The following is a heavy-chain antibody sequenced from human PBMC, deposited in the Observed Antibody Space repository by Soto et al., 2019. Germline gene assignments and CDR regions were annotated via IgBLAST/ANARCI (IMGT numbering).Heavy chain of an antibody. CDR2: IYYSGST. CDR1: GGSISSYY. D-gene: IGHD4-17*01. Sequence: SETLSLTCTVSGGSISSYYWSWIRQPSGKGLEWIGYIYYSGSTNYNPSLKSRVTISVDTSKNQFSLKLSSVTAADTAVYYCARIGNYGDYFYYGMDVWAQGTTVTVSS. V-gene: IGHV4-59*01. CDR3: ARIGNYGDYFYYGMDV. J-gene: IGHJ6*02.